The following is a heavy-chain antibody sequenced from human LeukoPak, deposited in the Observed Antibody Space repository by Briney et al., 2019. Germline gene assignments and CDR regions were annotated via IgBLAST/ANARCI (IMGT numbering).Heavy chain of an antibody. CDR1: GFTFSSYS. CDR2: ISTSSSYI. D-gene: IGHD6-13*01. CDR3: ARAAIAAARIYYYMDV. J-gene: IGHJ6*03. V-gene: IGHV3-21*01. Sequence: GGSLRLSCAASGFTFSSYSMNWVRQAPGKGLEWVSFISTSSSYIHNADSVKGRFTISRDNAENSLYLQTNSLRAEDTAVYYCARAAIAAARIYYYMDVWGKGTTVTVSS.